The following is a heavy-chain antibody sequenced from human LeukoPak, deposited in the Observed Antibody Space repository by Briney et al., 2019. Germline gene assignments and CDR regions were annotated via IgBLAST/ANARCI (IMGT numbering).Heavy chain of an antibody. CDR3: ARESVAAGRTGFDY. D-gene: IGHD6-25*01. Sequence: PSETLSLTCTVSGGSISGYSWSWLRQPAGKGLEWIGRIYSSGSTNYNPSLKSRVTMSVDTSKNQFSLKLSSVTAADTAVYYCARESVAAGRTGFDYWGQGTLVTVSS. CDR2: IYSSGST. CDR1: GGSISGYS. J-gene: IGHJ4*02. V-gene: IGHV4-4*07.